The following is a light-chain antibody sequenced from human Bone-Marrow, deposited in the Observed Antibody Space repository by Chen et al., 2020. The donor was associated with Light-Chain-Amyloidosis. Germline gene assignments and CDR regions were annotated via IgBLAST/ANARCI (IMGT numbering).Light chain of an antibody. CDR1: NIGSTS. CDR3: QVWDRSSERTV. J-gene: IGLJ3*02. Sequence: SYVLTQPYSVSVAPGPTATIACGGNNIGSTSVHWSQQTPGQAPLLVVSDDSDRPSGIPERLSGSNGGNTATRTISRVEAGDEADSYCQVWDRSSERTVFGGGNKLTVL. V-gene: IGLV3-21*02. CDR2: DDS.